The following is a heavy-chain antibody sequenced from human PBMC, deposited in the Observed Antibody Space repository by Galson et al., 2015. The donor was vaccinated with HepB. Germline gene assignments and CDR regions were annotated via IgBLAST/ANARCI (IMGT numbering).Heavy chain of an antibody. CDR1: GFTFDDYA. J-gene: IGHJ4*02. D-gene: IGHD3-10*01. Sequence: SLRLSCAASGFTFDDYAMHWVRQAPGKGLEWVSGISWNSGSIGYADSVKGRFTISRDNAKNSLYLQMNSLRAEDTALYYCAKDRTMVRGLLVDWGQGTLVTVSS. CDR2: ISWNSGSI. CDR3: AKDRTMVRGLLVD. V-gene: IGHV3-9*01.